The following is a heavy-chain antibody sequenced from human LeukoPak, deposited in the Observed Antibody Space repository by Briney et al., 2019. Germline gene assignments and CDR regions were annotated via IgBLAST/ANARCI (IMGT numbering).Heavy chain of an antibody. CDR3: ARDFTIFGVVTPRRVFDP. Sequence: ASVKVSCKASGYTFTGCYMHWARQAPGQGLEWMGWINPNSGGTNYAQKFQGRVTMTRDTSISTAYMELSRLRSDDTAVYYCARDFTIFGVVTPRRVFDPWGQGTLVTVSS. J-gene: IGHJ5*02. CDR1: GYTFTGCY. CDR2: INPNSGGT. V-gene: IGHV1-2*02. D-gene: IGHD3-3*01.